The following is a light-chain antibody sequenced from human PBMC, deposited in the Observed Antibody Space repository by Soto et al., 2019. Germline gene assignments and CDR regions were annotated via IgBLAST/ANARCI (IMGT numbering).Light chain of an antibody. CDR1: QSVDGY. CDR3: QQYHKWPPIT. V-gene: IGKV3-15*01. CDR2: GAS. Sequence: EVVMTQSPGTLSVSLVESATLSCMASQSVDGYLAWYQQKPGQAPRLLIYGASTRATGVTARFRGGGSGTEFTLTISSLQSEDSAVYYCQQYHKWPPITFGQGTRLEIK. J-gene: IGKJ5*01.